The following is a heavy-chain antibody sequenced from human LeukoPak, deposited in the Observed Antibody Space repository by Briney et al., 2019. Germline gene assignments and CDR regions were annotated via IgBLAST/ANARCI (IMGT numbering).Heavy chain of an antibody. CDR3: ARDNYYGSGSQIGGYYYYYGMDV. D-gene: IGHD3-10*01. CDR2: ISACNGNT. Sequence: GASVKVSCKASGYTFTSYGISWVRQAPGQGLEWMGWISACNGNTNYARKLQGRVTMTTDTSTSTAYMELRSLRSDDTAVYYCARDNYYGSGSQIGGYYYYYGMDVWGQGTTVTVSS. CDR1: GYTFTSYG. J-gene: IGHJ6*02. V-gene: IGHV1-18*01.